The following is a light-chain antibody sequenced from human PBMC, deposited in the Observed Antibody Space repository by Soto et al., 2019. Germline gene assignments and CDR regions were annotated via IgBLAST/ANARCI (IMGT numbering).Light chain of an antibody. CDR2: AAP. J-gene: IGKJ1*01. CDR1: QSISNY. Sequence: DIRLTQSPSSLSASVGDRVTISCRASQSISNYLMWYQQKPGKAPNLLIFAAPSVQNGVPSRFSGSGSGTEFTLTISGLQPEDSATYYCQQSSITPRSFGQGTRVEIK. V-gene: IGKV1-39*01. CDR3: QQSSITPRS.